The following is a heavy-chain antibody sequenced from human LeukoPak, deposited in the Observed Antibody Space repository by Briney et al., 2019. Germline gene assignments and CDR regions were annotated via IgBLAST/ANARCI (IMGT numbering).Heavy chain of an antibody. CDR3: AREGHRFLEWLSKEFDY. J-gene: IGHJ4*02. CDR1: GGTFSSYG. V-gene: IGHV3-30*03. CDR2: ISYDGSNK. Sequence: SCKASGGTFSSYGMHWVRQAPGKGLEWVAVISYDGSNKYYADSVKGRFTISRDNSKNTLYLQMNSLRAEDTAVYYCAREGHRFLEWLSKEFDYWGQGTLVTVSS. D-gene: IGHD3-3*01.